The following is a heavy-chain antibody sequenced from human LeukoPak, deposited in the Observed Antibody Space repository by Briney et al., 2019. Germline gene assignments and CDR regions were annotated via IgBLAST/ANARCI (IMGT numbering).Heavy chain of an antibody. CDR2: INPNSGGT. Sequence: GAPVKVSCKASGYTFTGYYMHWVRQAPGQGLEWMGWINPNSGGTNYAQKFQGRVTMTRDTSISTAYMELSRLRSDDTAVYYCARDRNYYDSSGNFDYWGQGTLVTVSS. CDR3: ARDRNYYDSSGNFDY. J-gene: IGHJ4*02. CDR1: GYTFTGYY. D-gene: IGHD3-22*01. V-gene: IGHV1-2*02.